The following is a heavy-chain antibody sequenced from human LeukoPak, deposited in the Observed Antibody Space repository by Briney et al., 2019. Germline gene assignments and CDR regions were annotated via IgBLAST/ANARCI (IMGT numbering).Heavy chain of an antibody. Sequence: PGGSLRLSCAASGFTVSSNYMSWVRQAPGKGLEWVSVIYSGGSTYYADSVKGRFTISRDNSKNTLYLQMNSLRAEDTAVYYCARDLASMHYFDYWGQGTLVTVSS. CDR2: IYSGGST. J-gene: IGHJ4*02. CDR3: ARDLASMHYFDY. V-gene: IGHV3-53*01. CDR1: GFTVSSNY.